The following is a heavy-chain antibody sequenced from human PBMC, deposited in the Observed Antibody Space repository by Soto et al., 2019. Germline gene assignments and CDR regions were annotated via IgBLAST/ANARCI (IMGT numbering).Heavy chain of an antibody. J-gene: IGHJ6*01. Sequence: SETLSLTCAVYGGSFSGYYWSWIRQPPGKGLEWIGEINHSGSTNYNPSLKSRVTISVDTSKNQFSLKLSSVTAADTAVYYCTRRMTYYNSWSGYYHSNYYYGMDLWGQGTTDTVSS. D-gene: IGHD3-3*01. V-gene: IGHV4-34*01. CDR1: GGSFSGYY. CDR2: INHSGST. CDR3: TRRMTYYNSWSGYYHSNYYYGMDL.